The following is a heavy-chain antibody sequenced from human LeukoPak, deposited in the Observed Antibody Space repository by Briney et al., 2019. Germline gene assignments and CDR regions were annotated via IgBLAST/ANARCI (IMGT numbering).Heavy chain of an antibody. J-gene: IGHJ1*01. Sequence: AGGSLRLSCAASGFAFDDYGMSWVRQAPGKGLEWVSGINWNGVRTGYADSVKGRFTISRDNAKNSLYLQMNSLRAEDTALYYCARDWRTGYYGLGGGLQHWSQGTLVTVSS. CDR3: ARDWRTGYYGLGGGLQH. CDR1: GFAFDDYG. CDR2: INWNGVRT. V-gene: IGHV3-20*04. D-gene: IGHD3-9*01.